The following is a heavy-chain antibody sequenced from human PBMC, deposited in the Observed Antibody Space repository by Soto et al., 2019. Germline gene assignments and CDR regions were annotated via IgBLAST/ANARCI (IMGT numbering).Heavy chain of an antibody. CDR3: TQDCTNGVCYSGY. V-gene: IGHV3-23*01. D-gene: IGHD2-8*01. CDR1: GFTFSSYA. CDR2: ISGSGGST. Sequence: GGSLRLSCAASGFTFSSYAMSWVRQAPGKGLEWVPAISGSGGSTYYADSVKGRFTISRDNPKNTLYLQMNSLRAEDTAVYYCTQDCTNGVCYSGYWGQGTLVTVSS. J-gene: IGHJ4*02.